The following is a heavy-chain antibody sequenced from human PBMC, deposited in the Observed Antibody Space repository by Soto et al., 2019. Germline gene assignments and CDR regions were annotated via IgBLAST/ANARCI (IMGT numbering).Heavy chain of an antibody. D-gene: IGHD3-3*01. CDR1: GFTFSSYA. V-gene: IGHV3-23*01. Sequence: EVQLLESGGGLVQPGGSLRLSCAASGFTFSSYAMSWVRQAPGKGLEWVSAISGSGGSTYYADSVKGRFTISRDNSKNTLDLQMNSLRAEDTAVYYWAKDITIFGVPPPNDWFDPWGQGTLVTVSS. CDR2: ISGSGGST. J-gene: IGHJ5*02. CDR3: AKDITIFGVPPPNDWFDP.